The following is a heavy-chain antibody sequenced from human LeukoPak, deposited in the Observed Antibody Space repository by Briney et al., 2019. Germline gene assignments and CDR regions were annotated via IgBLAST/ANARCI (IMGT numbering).Heavy chain of an antibody. J-gene: IGHJ4*02. CDR3: ARDWGYSYGYALDY. D-gene: IGHD5-18*01. CDR2: INSDGSST. V-gene: IGHV3-74*01. Sequence: PGGSLRLSCAASGFTFSSYWMHWVRHAPGKGLVWVSRINSDGSSTSYADSVKGRFTISRDNAKNTLYLQMNSLRAEDTAVYYCARDWGYSYGYALDYWGQGTLVTVSS. CDR1: GFTFSSYW.